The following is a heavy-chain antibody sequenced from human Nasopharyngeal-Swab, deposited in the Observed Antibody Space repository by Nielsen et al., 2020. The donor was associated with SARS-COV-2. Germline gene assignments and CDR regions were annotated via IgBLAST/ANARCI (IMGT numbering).Heavy chain of an antibody. CDR3: ARRTYYLRLRLGGGYFDY. CDR2: TNHSGSI. CDR1: GGSFSGYY. D-gene: IGHD3-16*01. Sequence: GSLRLSCAVYGGSFSGYYWSWIRKPPGQGLEWIGETNHSGSINYNPSLKSRVTISVDTSNNQFSLKLSSVTAADTAVYYCARRTYYLRLRLGGGYFDYWGQGTLVTVSS. V-gene: IGHV4-34*01. J-gene: IGHJ4*02.